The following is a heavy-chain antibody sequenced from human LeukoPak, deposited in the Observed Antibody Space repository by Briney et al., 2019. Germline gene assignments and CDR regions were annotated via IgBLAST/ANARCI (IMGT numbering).Heavy chain of an antibody. CDR1: GFTFSDYW. CDR3: ARDGTAAGLYFDL. CDR2: IRQDGSEK. J-gene: IGHJ4*01. D-gene: IGHD6-13*01. Sequence: GGSLTLSCAVSGFTFSDYWMNWVRQAPGKGLEWVASIRQDGSEKSYVDSVKGRFTISRDNTKRSLYLQMSSLRAEDTAVYYCARDGTAAGLYFDLWGQGTLVSVSS. V-gene: IGHV3-7*01.